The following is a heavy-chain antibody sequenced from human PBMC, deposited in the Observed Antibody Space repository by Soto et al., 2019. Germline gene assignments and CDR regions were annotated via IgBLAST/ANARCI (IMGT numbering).Heavy chain of an antibody. Sequence: GGSLRLSCAASDFSFSSYEMNWVRQAPGKGLEWVSYISNSGSVIFYADSVKGRFTISRDNAKNSLYLQMNSLRAGDTAVYYCAGGVGRYCSGGSCRIFDYWGQGTLVTVSS. D-gene: IGHD2-15*01. J-gene: IGHJ4*02. CDR3: AGGVGRYCSGGSCRIFDY. CDR1: DFSFSSYE. V-gene: IGHV3-48*03. CDR2: ISNSGSVI.